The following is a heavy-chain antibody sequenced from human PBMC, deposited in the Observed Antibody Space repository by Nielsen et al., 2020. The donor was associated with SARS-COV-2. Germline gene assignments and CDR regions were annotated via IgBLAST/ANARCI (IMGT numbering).Heavy chain of an antibody. J-gene: IGHJ5*02. Sequence: SETLSLTCTVSGGSISSSSYYWGWIRQPPGKGLEWIGSIYYSGSTYYNPSLKSRVTISVDTSKNQFSLKLSSVTAADTAVYYCARDIVVSGFDWFDPWGQGTLVTVSS. CDR3: ARDIVVSGFDWFDP. D-gene: IGHD3-16*02. V-gene: IGHV4-39*02. CDR2: IYYSGST. CDR1: GGSISSSSYY.